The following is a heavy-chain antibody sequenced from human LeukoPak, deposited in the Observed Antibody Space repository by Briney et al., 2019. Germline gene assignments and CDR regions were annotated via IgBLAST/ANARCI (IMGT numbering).Heavy chain of an antibody. CDR2: INPNSGGT. Sequence: GASVKVSCKASGYTFTGYYMHWVRQAPGQGLEWMGWINPNSGGTNYAQKFQGRVTMTRDTSISTAYMELSRLRSDDTAVYYCARDDLSYDILTGYYPYYFDYWGQGTLVTVSS. V-gene: IGHV1-2*02. D-gene: IGHD3-9*01. J-gene: IGHJ4*02. CDR3: ARDDLSYDILTGYYPYYFDY. CDR1: GYTFTGYY.